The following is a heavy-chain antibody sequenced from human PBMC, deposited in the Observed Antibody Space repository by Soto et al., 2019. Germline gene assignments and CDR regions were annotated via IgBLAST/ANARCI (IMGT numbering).Heavy chain of an antibody. V-gene: IGHV1-46*01. CDR1: GYTFTSYY. D-gene: IGHD5-18*01. Sequence: GASVMVSCKASGYTFTSYYMHWVRQAPGQGLEWMGIINPSGGSTSYAQKFQGRVTMTRDTSTSTVYMELSSLRSEDTAVYYCARDYSSYGPFDYWGQGTLVTVSS. J-gene: IGHJ4*02. CDR2: INPSGGST. CDR3: ARDYSSYGPFDY.